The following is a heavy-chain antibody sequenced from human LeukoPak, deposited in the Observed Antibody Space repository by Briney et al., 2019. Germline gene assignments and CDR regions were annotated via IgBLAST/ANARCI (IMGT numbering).Heavy chain of an antibody. Sequence: PSETLSLTCTVSGVSISSGSSYWRWIRQPAGKGLDWIGRIYTSASTNYNPSLKSQLTISVDTSKNQFSLKLSSVTAADTAVYYCARRGRYCSGGSCFIGLFDPWGQGTLVTVSS. CDR3: ARRGRYCSGGSCFIGLFDP. V-gene: IGHV4-61*02. D-gene: IGHD2-15*01. CDR1: GVSISSGSSY. CDR2: IYTSAST. J-gene: IGHJ5*02.